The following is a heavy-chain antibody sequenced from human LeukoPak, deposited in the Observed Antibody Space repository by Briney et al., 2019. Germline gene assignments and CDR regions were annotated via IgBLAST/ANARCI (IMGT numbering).Heavy chain of an antibody. CDR2: ISSDGGST. J-gene: IGHJ1*01. CDR1: GLIFSTSA. Sequence: QAGGSLRLSCAASGLIFSTSAMHWVRQAPGKGLEYVAAISSDGGSTYHADSVKGRFTISRDNAKNTLYLQMGSLRTEDMAMYYCARSSDTRFGELVLWGQGTLVTVSS. V-gene: IGHV3-64*02. CDR3: ARSSDTRFGELVL. D-gene: IGHD3-16*01.